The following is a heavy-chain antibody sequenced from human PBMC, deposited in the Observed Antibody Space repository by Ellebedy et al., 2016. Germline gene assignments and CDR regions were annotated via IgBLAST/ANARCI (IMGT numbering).Heavy chain of an antibody. CDR3: ARSGVEGNYYWFDP. Sequence: SETLSLTCTVSGGSISSYYWSWIRQPPGKGLEWIGYIYYSGTTSYNPSLKSRVTISVGTSKSHFSLKLSSVTAADTAVYYCARSGVEGNYYWFDPWGQGTLVTVSS. CDR2: IYYSGTT. CDR1: GGSISSYY. V-gene: IGHV4-59*01. D-gene: IGHD3-10*01. J-gene: IGHJ5*02.